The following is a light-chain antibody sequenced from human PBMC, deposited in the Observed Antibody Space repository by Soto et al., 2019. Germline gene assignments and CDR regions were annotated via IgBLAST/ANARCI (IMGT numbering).Light chain of an antibody. CDR2: KAS. CDR1: QNIETW. V-gene: IGKV1-5*03. CDR3: QQYINRWT. Sequence: DIQMTQSPSTLSASVGDRVTITCRASQNIETWLAWYQQKPGKAPKLMIYKASSLEGGVPSRFSGSGSGTEFTLTIRSLQSDDFATYYCQQYINRWTFGEGTEVEIK. J-gene: IGKJ1*01.